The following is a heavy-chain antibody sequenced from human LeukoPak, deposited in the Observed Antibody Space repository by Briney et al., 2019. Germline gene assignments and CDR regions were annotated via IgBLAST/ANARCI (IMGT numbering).Heavy chain of an antibody. J-gene: IGHJ4*02. CDR3: ARGARGSYSY. D-gene: IGHD1-26*01. V-gene: IGHV4-59*08. CDR1: GGSISSYY. Sequence: SETLSLTCTVSGGSISSYYWSWIGQPPGKGLEWIGYIYYSGSTNYNPSLKSRVTISVDTSKNQFSLKLSSATAADTAVYYCARGARGSYSYWGQGTLVTVSS. CDR2: IYYSGST.